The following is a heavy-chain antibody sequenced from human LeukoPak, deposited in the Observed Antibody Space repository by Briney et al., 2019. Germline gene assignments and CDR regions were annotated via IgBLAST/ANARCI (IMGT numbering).Heavy chain of an antibody. J-gene: IGHJ6*02. V-gene: IGHV4-59*08. CDR3: ARRKYSSSWTYYYGMDV. CDR1: GGSISSYY. Sequence: SETLSLTCTVSGGSISSYYWSWIRQPPGKGLEWIGYIYYSGSTNYNPSLKSRVTISADTSKNHFSLKLTSVTAADTAMYYCARRKYSSSWTYYYGMDVWGQGTTVTVSS. D-gene: IGHD6-13*01. CDR2: IYYSGST.